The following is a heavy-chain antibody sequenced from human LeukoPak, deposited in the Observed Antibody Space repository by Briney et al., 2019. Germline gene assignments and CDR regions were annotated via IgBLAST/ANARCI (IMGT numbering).Heavy chain of an antibody. Sequence: GGSLRLSCAASGFTFSSYWMHWVRQAPGKGLVWVSRINSDGSRTNYADSVRGRFTISRDNAKNTLYLQMSSLRAEDTAVYYCARVLTGSWDWFDPWGQGTLVTVSS. D-gene: IGHD2-8*02. V-gene: IGHV3-74*01. CDR2: INSDGSRT. J-gene: IGHJ5*02. CDR3: ARVLTGSWDWFDP. CDR1: GFTFSSYW.